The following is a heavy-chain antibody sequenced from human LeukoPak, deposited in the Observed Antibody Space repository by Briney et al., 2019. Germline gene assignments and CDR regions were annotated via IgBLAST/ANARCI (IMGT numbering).Heavy chain of an antibody. J-gene: IGHJ4*02. CDR2: ISSSSSSYI. CDR3: ARVGSNWSNDY. Sequence: GGSLRLSCAASGFTSSTYSMNWIRQAPGKGLEWVSSISSSSSSYIYYADSVKGPFTISRDNAKNSLYLQMNSLRAEDTAVYYCARVGSNWSNDYWGQGTLVTVSS. V-gene: IGHV3-21*01. CDR1: GFTSSTYS. D-gene: IGHD6-13*01.